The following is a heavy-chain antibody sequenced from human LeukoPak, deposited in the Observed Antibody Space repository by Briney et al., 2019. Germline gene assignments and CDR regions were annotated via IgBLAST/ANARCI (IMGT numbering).Heavy chain of an antibody. CDR2: IYSGGST. CDR1: GFTVSSNY. CDR3: ARDSVDTAMGYDY. D-gene: IGHD5-18*01. Sequence: PGGSLRLSCAVSGFTVSSNYMSWVRQAPGKGLEWVSVIYSGGSTYYADSVKGRFTISRDNSKNTLYLQMNSLRAEDTAVYYCARDSVDTAMGYDYWGQGTLVTVSS. J-gene: IGHJ4*02. V-gene: IGHV3-53*01.